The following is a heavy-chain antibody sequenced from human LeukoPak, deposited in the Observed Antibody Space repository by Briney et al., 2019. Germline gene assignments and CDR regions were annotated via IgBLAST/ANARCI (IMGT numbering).Heavy chain of an antibody. CDR3: AKGKYTSGDRIAVAGTPSGYFQH. D-gene: IGHD6-19*01. Sequence: GGSLGLSCAASGNYWMHWVRQAPGKGLEWVSAISGSGGSTYYADSVKGRFTISRDNSKNTLYLQMNSLRAEDTAVYYCAKGKYTSGDRIAVAGTPSGYFQHWGQGTLVTVSS. J-gene: IGHJ1*01. V-gene: IGHV3-23*01. CDR2: ISGSGGST. CDR1: GNYW.